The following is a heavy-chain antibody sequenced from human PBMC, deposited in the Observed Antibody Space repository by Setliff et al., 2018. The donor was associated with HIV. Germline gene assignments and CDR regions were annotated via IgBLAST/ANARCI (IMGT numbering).Heavy chain of an antibody. CDR2: IYYTGFA. D-gene: IGHD1-1*01. CDR1: GDSMSSGSYF. V-gene: IGHV4-39*02. Sequence: SETLSLTCSVSGDSMSSGSYFWGWIRQTPGRGLEWIGNIYYTGFAYYNPSLKSRVTISLDTSKTHFYLNLTSVTDADTAVYFCAREGRGDPAVATTRIDYWGQGKLVTVSS. J-gene: IGHJ4*02. CDR3: AREGRGDPAVATTRIDY.